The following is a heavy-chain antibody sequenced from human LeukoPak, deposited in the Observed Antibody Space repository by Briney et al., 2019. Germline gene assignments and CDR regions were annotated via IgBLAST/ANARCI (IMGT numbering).Heavy chain of an antibody. D-gene: IGHD5-24*01. CDR2: IYYSGST. CDR1: GGSISSYY. CDR3: ARHGFRGDGYNWAANWFDP. V-gene: IGHV4-59*08. J-gene: IGHJ5*02. Sequence: SETLSLTYTVSGGSISSYYWSWIRQPPGKGLEWIGYIYYSGSTNYNPSLKSRVTISVDTSKNQFSLKLSSVTAADTAVYYCARHGFRGDGYNWAANWFDPWGQGTLVTVSS.